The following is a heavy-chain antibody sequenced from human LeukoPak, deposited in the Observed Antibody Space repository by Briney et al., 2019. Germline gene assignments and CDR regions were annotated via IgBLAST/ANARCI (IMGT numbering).Heavy chain of an antibody. CDR2: IKSKTDGGTT. J-gene: IGHJ4*02. CDR3: TTSLSSGYYIDY. Sequence: GGSLRLSCAASGFTFDDYGMSWVRQAPGKGLEWVGRIKSKTDGGTTDYAAPVKGRFTISRDDSKNTLYLQINSLKTEDTAVYYCTTSLSSGYYIDYWGQGTLVTVSS. V-gene: IGHV3-15*01. CDR1: GFTFDDYG. D-gene: IGHD3-22*01.